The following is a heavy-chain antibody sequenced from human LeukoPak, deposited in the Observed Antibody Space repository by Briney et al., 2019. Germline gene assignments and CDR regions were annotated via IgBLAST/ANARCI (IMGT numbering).Heavy chain of an antibody. V-gene: IGHV4-39*02. CDR3: AREEGDY. CDR2: IYYSGST. CDR1: GGSISSSGYY. J-gene: IGHJ4*02. Sequence: SETLSLTCTVSGGSISSSGYYWGWIRQPPEKGLEWIGSIYYSGSTYYNPSLKSRVTISVDTSKNQFSLKLSSVTAADTAVYYCAREEGDYWGQGTLVTVSS.